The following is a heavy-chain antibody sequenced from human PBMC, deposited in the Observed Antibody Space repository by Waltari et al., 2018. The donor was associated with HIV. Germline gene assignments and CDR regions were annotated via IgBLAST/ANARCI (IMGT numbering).Heavy chain of an antibody. D-gene: IGHD6-13*01. CDR2: INAGNGNT. J-gene: IGHJ6*02. Sequence: QVQLVQSGAEVKKPGASVKVSCKASGYTFTSYAMHWVRQAPGQRLEWMGWINAGNGNTKYSQKFQGRVTITRDTSASTAYMELSSLRSEDTAVYYCVALRAAADPHYYYYCMDVWGQGTTVTVSS. CDR1: GYTFTSYA. V-gene: IGHV1-3*01. CDR3: VALRAAADPHYYYYCMDV.